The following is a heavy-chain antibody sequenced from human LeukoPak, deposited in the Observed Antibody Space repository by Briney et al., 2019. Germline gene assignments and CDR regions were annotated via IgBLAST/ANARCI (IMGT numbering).Heavy chain of an antibody. Sequence: QSGGSLRLSCAASGFTFSSYAMHWVRQAPGKGLEWVAVISYDGSNKYYADSVKGRFTISRDNSKNTLYLQMNSLRAEDTAVYYCARERGYCEGYGDAFDIWGQGTMVTVSS. V-gene: IGHV3-30-3*01. D-gene: IGHD3-22*01. J-gene: IGHJ3*02. CDR3: ARERGYCEGYGDAFDI. CDR2: ISYDGSNK. CDR1: GFTFSSYA.